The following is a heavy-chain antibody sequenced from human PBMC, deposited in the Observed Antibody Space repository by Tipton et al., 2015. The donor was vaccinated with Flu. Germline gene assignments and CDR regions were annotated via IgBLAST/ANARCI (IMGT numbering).Heavy chain of an antibody. V-gene: IGHV3-7*01. J-gene: IGHJ4*02. CDR1: GFTFTIFG. CDR3: ARAIAGADSL. D-gene: IGHD3-16*01. Sequence: SLRLSCAASGFTFTIFGMHWVRQAPGKGLEWVANIKQDGSVKYYVDSVKGRFTISRDNAKNSLYLQMNSLRAEDTAVYYCARAIAGADSLWGQGTLVTVSS. CDR2: IKQDGSVK.